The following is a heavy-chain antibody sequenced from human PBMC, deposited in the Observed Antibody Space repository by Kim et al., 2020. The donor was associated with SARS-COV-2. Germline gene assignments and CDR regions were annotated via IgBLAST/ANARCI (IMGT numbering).Heavy chain of an antibody. CDR3: ATVNYHGVDV. V-gene: IGHV3-74*01. CDR2: IRNDGITT. CDR1: GLTFSTYW. J-gene: IGHJ6*02. Sequence: GGSLRLSCAASGLTFSTYWMHWVRQAPGKGLVWVSRIRNDGITTNYADSVKGRFTISRDNAKNTLYLQMNSLRAEDTAVYYCATVNYHGVDVWGQGTTVT.